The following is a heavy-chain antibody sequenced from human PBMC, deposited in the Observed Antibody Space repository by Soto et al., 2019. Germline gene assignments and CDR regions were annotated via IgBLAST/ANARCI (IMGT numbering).Heavy chain of an antibody. D-gene: IGHD2-2*01. CDR2: IGTAGDT. V-gene: IGHV3-13*04. Sequence: GGSLRLSCAASGFTFSSYDMHWVRQATGKGLEWVSAIGTAGDTYYPGSVKGRFTVSRENAKNSLYLQMNSLRAGDTAVYYCARSVLLYCSSTSCYSPYYYGMDVWGQGTTVTVSS. J-gene: IGHJ6*02. CDR3: ARSVLLYCSSTSCYSPYYYGMDV. CDR1: GFTFSSYD.